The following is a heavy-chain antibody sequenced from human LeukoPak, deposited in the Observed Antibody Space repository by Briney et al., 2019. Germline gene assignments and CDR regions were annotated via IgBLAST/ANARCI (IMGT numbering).Heavy chain of an antibody. CDR2: ISGSGDST. Sequence: PGGSLRLSCAASGFTFSSYGMSWVRQAPGKGLEWVSGISGSGDSTYYADSVKGRFTISRDNSKNTLYLQMNSLRAEDTAVYYCASRGFLWFGEVRMDVWGKGTTVTVSS. CDR3: ASRGFLWFGEVRMDV. J-gene: IGHJ6*03. D-gene: IGHD3-10*01. CDR1: GFTFSSYG. V-gene: IGHV3-23*01.